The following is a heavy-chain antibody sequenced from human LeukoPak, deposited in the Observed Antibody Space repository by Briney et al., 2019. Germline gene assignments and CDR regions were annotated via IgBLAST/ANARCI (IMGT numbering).Heavy chain of an antibody. CDR1: GGSISNDY. J-gene: IGHJ4*02. D-gene: IGHD3-10*01. Sequence: PSETLSLTCTVSGGSISNDYWSWIRQAAGKELEWIGRIYTRGSTNYNPSLKSRVTILLAKSKKQFSLNLNSVTAADTAVYYCARGGTYGSGRNQHTTLDYWGQGTLVTVSS. V-gene: IGHV4-4*07. CDR2: IYTRGST. CDR3: ARGGTYGSGRNQHTTLDY.